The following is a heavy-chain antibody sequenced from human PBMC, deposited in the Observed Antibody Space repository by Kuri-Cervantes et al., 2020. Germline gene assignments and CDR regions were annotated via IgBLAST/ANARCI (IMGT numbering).Heavy chain of an antibody. V-gene: IGHV4-34*01. Sequence: SETLSLTCAVYGGSFSGYYWSWIRQPPGKGLEWIGEINHSGSTNYNPSLKSRVTISVDTSKNQFSLKLSSVTAADTAVYYCARHERYYDILTGYLPFDYWGQGTLVTVSS. CDR3: ARHERYYDILTGYLPFDY. CDR2: INHSGST. J-gene: IGHJ4*02. CDR1: GGSFSGYY. D-gene: IGHD3-9*01.